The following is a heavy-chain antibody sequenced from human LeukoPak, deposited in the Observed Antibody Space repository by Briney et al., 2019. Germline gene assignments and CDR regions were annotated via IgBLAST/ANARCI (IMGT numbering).Heavy chain of an antibody. Sequence: GGSLRLSCAASGFTFSSYWVTWVRQAPGKGLEWVANIKEDGTEKYYVDSVKGRFTISRDNAKNSLYLQMNSLRAEDTAVYYCVRGQNIYFWGQGTLVTVSS. J-gene: IGHJ4*02. CDR2: IKEDGTEK. CDR3: VRGQNIYF. V-gene: IGHV3-7*01. CDR1: GFTFSSYW. D-gene: IGHD2-21*01.